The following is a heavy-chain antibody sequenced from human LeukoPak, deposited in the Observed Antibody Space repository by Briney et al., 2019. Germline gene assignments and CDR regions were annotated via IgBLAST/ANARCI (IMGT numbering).Heavy chain of an antibody. CDR3: RRSTSPLDP. J-gene: IGHJ5*02. CDR2: ISSSSSTI. D-gene: IGHD2-2*01. CDR1: GFTFSSYR. V-gene: IGHV3-48*04. Sequence: GGSLRLSCAASGFTFSSYRMNWVRQAPGKGLEWVSYISSSSSTIYYADSVKGRFTISRDNAKNSLYLQMNSLRAEDTAVYYCRRSTSPLDPWGQGTLVTVSS.